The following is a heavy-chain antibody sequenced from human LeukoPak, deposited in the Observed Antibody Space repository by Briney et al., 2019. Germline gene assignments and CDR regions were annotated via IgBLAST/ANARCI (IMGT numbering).Heavy chain of an antibody. CDR1: GDSISTYG. D-gene: IGHD3-10*01. CDR2: ISPKNGNT. J-gene: IGHJ3*02. Sequence: ASVKVSCKATGDSISTYGIDWVRQAPGQGLEWVGWISPKNGNTHYAQKLQGRVTMTTDTSTSTVYMELRSLRSDDTAVYYCTTDISDLYAFDIWGQGTMVTVSS. V-gene: IGHV1-18*01. CDR3: TTDISDLYAFDI.